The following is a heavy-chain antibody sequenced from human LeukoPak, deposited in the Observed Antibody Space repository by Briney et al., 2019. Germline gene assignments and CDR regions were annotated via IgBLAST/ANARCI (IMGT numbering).Heavy chain of an antibody. J-gene: IGHJ6*03. D-gene: IGHD2-15*01. CDR2: IWYDGSNK. CDR3: ARDRAVALPTYYYYMDV. Sequence: GGSLRLSCAASGFTFSSYGMHWVRQAPGKGLEWVAVIWYDGSNKYYADSVKGRFTISRDNSNNMAYVQMNSLKTEDTAVYYCARDRAVALPTYYYYMDVWGKGTTVTVSS. V-gene: IGHV3-33*01. CDR1: GFTFSSYG.